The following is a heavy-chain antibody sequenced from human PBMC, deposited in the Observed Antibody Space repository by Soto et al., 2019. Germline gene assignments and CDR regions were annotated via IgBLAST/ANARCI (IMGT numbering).Heavy chain of an antibody. CDR3: AKDPIAPHDAFDI. Sequence: PSETLSLTCTVSGGSISSSSYYWGWIRQPPGKGLEWIGSIYYSGSTYYNPSLKSRVTISRDNSKNTLYLQMNSLRAEDTAVYYCAKDPIAPHDAFDIWGQGTMVTVSS. J-gene: IGHJ3*02. CDR2: IYYSGST. D-gene: IGHD6-13*01. V-gene: IGHV4-39*07. CDR1: GGSISSSSYY.